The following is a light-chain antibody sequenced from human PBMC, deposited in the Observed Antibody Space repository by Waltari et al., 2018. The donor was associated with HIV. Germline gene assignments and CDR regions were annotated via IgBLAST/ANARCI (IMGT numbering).Light chain of an antibody. Sequence: MMQSPDILPVSPGEGVTLTCRASQSVNTNVAWYQQRPGQAPRLLIYGASTRAAGCPARFSGGGSGTEFTLTISSLQSEDFALYFCHQYNNWPYTFGQGTKLDIK. J-gene: IGKJ2*01. V-gene: IGKV3-15*01. CDR2: GAS. CDR3: HQYNNWPYT. CDR1: QSVNTN.